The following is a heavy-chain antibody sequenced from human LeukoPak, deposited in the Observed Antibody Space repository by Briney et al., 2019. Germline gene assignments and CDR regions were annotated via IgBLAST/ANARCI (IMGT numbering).Heavy chain of an antibody. V-gene: IGHV5-51*01. CDR2: IYPGASDT. Sequence: GESLKISCKGYGYSFTSYWIGWVRQMPGKGLEWMGIIYPGASDTRYSPSFQGQVTISADKSISTAYLQWSSLKASDTAMYYCARRGYYYDSSGYLYYFDYWGQGTLVTVSS. D-gene: IGHD3-22*01. CDR1: GYSFTSYW. J-gene: IGHJ4*02. CDR3: ARRGYYYDSSGYLYYFDY.